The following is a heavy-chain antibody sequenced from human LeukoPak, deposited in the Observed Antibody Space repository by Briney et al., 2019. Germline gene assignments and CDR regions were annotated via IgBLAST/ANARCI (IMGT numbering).Heavy chain of an antibody. CDR2: INSDGSST. CDR3: ARVKLASQTAWFDP. Sequence: GGSLRLSCAASGFTFSTYWMHWVRQAPGEGLVRVSRINSDGSSTTYADSVKGRFTISRDNAKNTLYLQMNSLRVEDTAVYYCARVKLASQTAWFDPWGQGTLVTGSS. V-gene: IGHV3-74*01. CDR1: GFTFSTYW. J-gene: IGHJ5*02.